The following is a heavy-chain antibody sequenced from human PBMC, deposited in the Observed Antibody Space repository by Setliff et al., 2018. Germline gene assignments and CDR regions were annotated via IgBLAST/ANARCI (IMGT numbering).Heavy chain of an antibody. CDR3: ARVDFTMIQGVLGL. CDR2: IYHSGST. V-gene: IGHV4-34*01. D-gene: IGHD3-10*01. J-gene: IGHJ1*01. Sequence: SETLSLTCAVYGGSFSGYHWSWIRQAPGKGLEWIGSIYHSGSTNYNPSLKSRVTISVDMSKNQFSMKLTSVTAADTAVYYCARVDFTMIQGVLGLWGQGTLVTVSS. CDR1: GGSFSGYH.